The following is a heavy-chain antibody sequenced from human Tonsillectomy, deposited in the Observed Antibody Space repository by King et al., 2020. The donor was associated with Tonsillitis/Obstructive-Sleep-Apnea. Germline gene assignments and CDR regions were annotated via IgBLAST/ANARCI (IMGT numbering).Heavy chain of an antibody. Sequence: VQLPQWGAGLLKPSETLSLTCAVYGGSFSGYYWSWIRQPPGKGLEWIGEINHSGSTNYNPSLKSRVTISVDTSKNQFSLKLSSVTAADTAVYYCARLVVYCSSTSCYSHYYYMDVWGKGTTVTVSS. CDR3: ARLVVYCSSTSCYSHYYYMDV. CDR1: GGSFSGYY. CDR2: INHSGST. J-gene: IGHJ6*03. V-gene: IGHV4-34*01. D-gene: IGHD2-2*01.